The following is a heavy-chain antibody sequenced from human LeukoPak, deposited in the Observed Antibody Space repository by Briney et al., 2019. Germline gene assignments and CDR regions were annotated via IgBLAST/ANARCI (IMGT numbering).Heavy chain of an antibody. Sequence: GGSLRLSCAASGFTFSAFGMNWVRQAPGKGLEWVSTITNSGGSTYYVDSVKGRFTISRDNSKNTLYLQMNSLRAEDTAKYYCTKDYCGKFCSAVWGQGTTVTVSS. J-gene: IGHJ6*02. V-gene: IGHV3-23*01. CDR3: TKDYCGKFCSAV. CDR1: GFTFSAFG. CDR2: ITNSGGST. D-gene: IGHD3-9*01.